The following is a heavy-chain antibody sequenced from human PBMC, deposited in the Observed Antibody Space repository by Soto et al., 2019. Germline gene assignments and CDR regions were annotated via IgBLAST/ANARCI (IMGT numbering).Heavy chain of an antibody. CDR2: IFHSGST. J-gene: IGHJ4*02. D-gene: IGHD1-26*01. V-gene: IGHV4-4*02. Sequence: QVQLQESGPGLVKPSGTLSLTCAVSGGSIRSNNWWSWVRQPPGKGLEWIGEIFHSGSTNYNPSLKTRVTIPVDKSKNQFSLKLSSVTAADTAVYYCARVYSGSYSDSWGQGTLVTVSS. CDR3: ARVYSGSYSDS. CDR1: GGSIRSNNW.